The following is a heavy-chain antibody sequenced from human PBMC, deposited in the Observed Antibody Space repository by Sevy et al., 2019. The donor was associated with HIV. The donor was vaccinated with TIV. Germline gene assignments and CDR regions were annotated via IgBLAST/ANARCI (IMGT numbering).Heavy chain of an antibody. D-gene: IGHD2-15*01. CDR1: GYTLTKLS. CDR2: FDPQYGET. J-gene: IGHJ5*02. V-gene: IGHV1-24*01. Sequence: ASVKVSCKVSGYTLTKLSRHWVRQAPGKGLEWMGDFDPQYGETIYAQKFQGRLTMTEDTSPDTAFMELSSLTPEDTAVYYCTAVGLRYFSGSSSYYGDWFDPWGQGTLVTVSS. CDR3: TAVGLRYFSGSSSYYGDWFDP.